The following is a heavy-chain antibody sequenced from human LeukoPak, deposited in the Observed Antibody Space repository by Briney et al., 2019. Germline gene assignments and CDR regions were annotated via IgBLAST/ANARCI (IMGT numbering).Heavy chain of an antibody. CDR2: TSYDETNK. V-gene: IGHV3-30-3*02. D-gene: IGHD6-19*01. J-gene: IGHJ4*02. Sequence: PGGSLRLSCAASGFTFSIYTMVWVRQPPGKGLEWVAVTSYDETNKHYADSVKGRFTISRDNSKNTLYLHMNSLRAEDTAVYYCAKSPKQWPNDYWGQGTLVTVSS. CDR1: GFTFSIYT. CDR3: AKSPKQWPNDY.